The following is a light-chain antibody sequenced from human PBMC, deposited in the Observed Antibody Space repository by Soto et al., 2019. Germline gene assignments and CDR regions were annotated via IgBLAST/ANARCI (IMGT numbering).Light chain of an antibody. CDR1: SSNIGSNT. J-gene: IGLJ1*01. V-gene: IGLV1-44*01. CDR3: ATWDDRLDVYV. Sequence: QSAVTQPSSASGTPGQRVTISCSGSSSNIGSNTVNWYQQFPGTAPKLLISGTHQRPSGVPDRFSGSKSGTSASLAISGLQSEGEAYYYCATWDDRLDVYVLGTGTKLTVL. CDR2: GTH.